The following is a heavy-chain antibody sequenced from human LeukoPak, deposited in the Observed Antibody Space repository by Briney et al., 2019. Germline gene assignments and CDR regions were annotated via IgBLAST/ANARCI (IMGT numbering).Heavy chain of an antibody. CDR1: GFTFSNYA. J-gene: IGHJ4*01. CDR3: AKTQWKVGATDYFDY. Sequence: GGSLRLSCAASGFTFSNYAMSWVRQAPGKGLQWVSNINDNGGQRHYADSVKGRFTISRDNSKNTLFLQMDSLRAEDTAVYYCAKTQWKVGATDYFDYWGHGILVTVSS. V-gene: IGHV3-23*01. CDR2: INDNGGQR. D-gene: IGHD1-26*01.